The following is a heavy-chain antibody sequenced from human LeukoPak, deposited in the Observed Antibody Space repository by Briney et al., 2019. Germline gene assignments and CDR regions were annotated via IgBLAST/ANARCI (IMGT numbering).Heavy chain of an antibody. D-gene: IGHD3-9*01. J-gene: IGHJ4*02. CDR1: GVSISSRTW. Sequence: SSGTLSLTCVVSGVSISSRTWWTWVRLPPGKGLEWIGEIFHSGSTNLNPSLKSRLTMSVDESRHQFSLKLTSVTAADTAVYYCASGGLVSRYLDHWGQGTLVTVSS. CDR2: IFHSGST. CDR3: ASGGLVSRYLDH. V-gene: IGHV4-4*02.